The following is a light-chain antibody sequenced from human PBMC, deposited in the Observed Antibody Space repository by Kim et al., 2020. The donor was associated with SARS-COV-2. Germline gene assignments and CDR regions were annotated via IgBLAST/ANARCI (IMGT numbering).Light chain of an antibody. CDR1: HGVSSY. CDR2: DAS. Sequence: APGESPTPSCRASHGVSSYFAWYQQKPGQAPRLLIYDASNRATGIPARFSGSGSGTDFTLTISSLEPEDFAVYYCQQRSNWPPITFGQGTRLEIK. V-gene: IGKV3-11*01. CDR3: QQRSNWPPIT. J-gene: IGKJ5*01.